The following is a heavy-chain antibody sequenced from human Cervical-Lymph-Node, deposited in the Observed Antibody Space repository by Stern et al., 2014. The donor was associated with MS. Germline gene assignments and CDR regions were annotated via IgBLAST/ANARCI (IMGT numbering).Heavy chain of an antibody. D-gene: IGHD2/OR15-2a*01. V-gene: IGHV1-69*12. CDR2: FIPVFGTS. CDR1: GGILSTYA. CDR3: VKGSTGNIVAGWFDP. J-gene: IGHJ5*02. Sequence: QDQLVQSGAEVRKPGSSVKVSCKASGGILSTYALNWLRQAPGQGLEWMGGFIPVFGTSTYAQEFQGRVTISADESTSTAYMELSGLTSEDTAVYYCVKGSTGNIVAGWFDPWGQGTLVTVSS.